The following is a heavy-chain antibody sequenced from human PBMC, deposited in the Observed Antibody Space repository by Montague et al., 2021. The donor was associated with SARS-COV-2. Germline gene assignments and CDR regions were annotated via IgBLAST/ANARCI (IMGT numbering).Heavy chain of an antibody. CDR1: GLTFSSYA. V-gene: IGHV3-23*01. Sequence: SLRLSFAASGLTFSSYAMSWVRQAPGKGLEWVSAISGSGGSTYYADSVKGRFTISRDNSTNTLYLQMNSLRAEDTAVYCCAKDPHYDFWSGYYLDYWGQGTLVTVSS. CDR3: AKDPHYDFWSGYYLDY. J-gene: IGHJ4*02. CDR2: ISGSGGST. D-gene: IGHD3-3*01.